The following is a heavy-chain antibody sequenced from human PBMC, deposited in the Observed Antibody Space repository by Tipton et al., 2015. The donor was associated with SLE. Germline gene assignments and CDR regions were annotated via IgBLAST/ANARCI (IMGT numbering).Heavy chain of an antibody. CDR1: GFTFDDYA. CDR3: AKDLLGGSFDI. J-gene: IGHJ3*02. CDR2: ISWNSGSI. D-gene: IGHD3-10*01. Sequence: SLRLSCAASGFTFDDYAMHWVRQAPGKGLEWVSGISWNSGSIGYADSVKGRFTISRDNSTNSLYLQMSSLRTEDTALYYCAKDLLGGSFDIWGQGTMVIASS. V-gene: IGHV3-9*01.